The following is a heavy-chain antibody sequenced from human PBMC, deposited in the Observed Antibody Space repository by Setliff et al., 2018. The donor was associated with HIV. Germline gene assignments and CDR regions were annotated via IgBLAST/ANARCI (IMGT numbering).Heavy chain of an antibody. J-gene: IGHJ4*02. D-gene: IGHD2-8*02. Sequence: SETLSLTCTVSGGSFSSYHWSWIRHRAGKGLEWIGHIYASGSTKYNPSLESRVTISVDTSKNQFSLKLSSVTAADTAVYYCARVFRGADDHTGPFDYWGQGTLVTVSS. V-gene: IGHV4-4*07. CDR1: GGSFSSYH. CDR2: IYASGST. CDR3: ARVFRGADDHTGPFDY.